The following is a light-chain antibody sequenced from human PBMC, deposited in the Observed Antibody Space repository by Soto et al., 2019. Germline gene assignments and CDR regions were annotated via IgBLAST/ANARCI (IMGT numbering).Light chain of an antibody. Sequence: DIVMTQSPDSLAVSLGERATINCKSSQTILYSSNNKNYFTWYQQKPGQPPKPLIYWASTRESGVPDRFSGSGSGTDFTLTISSLQAEDVAVYYCQQYYSTPVTFSGGTKVEIK. V-gene: IGKV4-1*01. CDR3: QQYYSTPVT. J-gene: IGKJ4*02. CDR1: QTILYSSNNKNY. CDR2: WAS.